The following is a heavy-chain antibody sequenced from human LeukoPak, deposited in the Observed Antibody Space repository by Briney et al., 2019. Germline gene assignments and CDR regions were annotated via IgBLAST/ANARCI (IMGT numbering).Heavy chain of an antibody. D-gene: IGHD6-13*01. CDR1: GFTFTRYW. V-gene: IGHV3-7*01. CDR3: ARDKAAGPDYYYYYYMDV. J-gene: IGHJ6*03. CDR2: INEDGSQK. Sequence: PGGSLRLSCAASGFTFTRYWMSWVRQAQGKGLEWVANINEDGSQKYFVDSVKGRFTISRDNAKNSLYLQMNSLRVEDTAVYYCARDKAAGPDYYYYYYMDVWGKGTTVTVSS.